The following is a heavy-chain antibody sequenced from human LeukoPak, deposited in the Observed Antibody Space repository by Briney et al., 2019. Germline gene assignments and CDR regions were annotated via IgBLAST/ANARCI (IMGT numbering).Heavy chain of an antibody. Sequence: GGSLRLSCAASGFAFSTYAICWVRQGPGRALEWVSTISGSGGATFYAGSVQGRFTVSRDNSKNILYLQMNSLRVEDTAVYYCAKGKDDMIVDWLDPRGQGTLVTVSS. CDR2: ISGSGGAT. CDR1: GFAFSTYA. J-gene: IGHJ5*02. V-gene: IGHV3-23*01. CDR3: AKGKDDMIVDWLDP. D-gene: IGHD3-22*01.